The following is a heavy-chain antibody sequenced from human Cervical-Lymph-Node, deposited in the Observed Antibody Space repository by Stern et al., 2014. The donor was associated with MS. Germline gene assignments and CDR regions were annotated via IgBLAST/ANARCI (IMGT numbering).Heavy chain of an antibody. D-gene: IGHD6-13*01. CDR2: IIPIFGTA. CDR3: ARESIAAAGPLSFGMDV. CDR1: GGTFSSYA. J-gene: IGHJ6*02. Sequence: DQLVESGAEVKKPGSSVKVSCKASGGTFSSYAISWVRQAPGQGLEWMGGIIPIFGTANYAQKFQGRVTITADESTSTAYMELSSLRSEDTAVYYCARESIAAAGPLSFGMDVWGQGTTVTVSS. V-gene: IGHV1-69*01.